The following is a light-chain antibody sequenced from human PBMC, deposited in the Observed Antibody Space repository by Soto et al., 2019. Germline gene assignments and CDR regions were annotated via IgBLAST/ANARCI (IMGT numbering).Light chain of an antibody. V-gene: IGKV3-15*01. J-gene: IGKJ1*01. Sequence: EIVMTQSPATLSVSPGERATLSCRASQSVNSNLAWYQQKPRQAPRLLIYGASTRATGVPARISGSGSGTEFTLTISSLQSEDLAVYFCQQYNTWPTFGQGTKVEIK. CDR1: QSVNSN. CDR2: GAS. CDR3: QQYNTWPT.